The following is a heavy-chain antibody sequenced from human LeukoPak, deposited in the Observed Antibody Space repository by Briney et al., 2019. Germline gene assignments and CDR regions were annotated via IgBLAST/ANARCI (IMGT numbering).Heavy chain of an antibody. D-gene: IGHD1-1*01. V-gene: IGHV4-59*01. CDR3: ARDSEYNYGFDY. CDR2: IYCSGST. CDR1: GGSISSSY. J-gene: IGHJ4*02. Sequence: SETLSLTCTDPGGSISSSYWSWIRQAPRKGLERIEYIYCSGSTDYKPALKSRVTISVGTSKIPYSLKLNSLTAADTAVYYCARDSEYNYGFDYWGQGTLVPVSS.